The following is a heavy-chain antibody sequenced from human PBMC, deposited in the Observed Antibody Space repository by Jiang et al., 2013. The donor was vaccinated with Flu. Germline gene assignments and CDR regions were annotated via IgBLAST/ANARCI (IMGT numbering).Heavy chain of an antibody. D-gene: IGHD3-16*01. CDR1: GGSISSSY. CDR2: IYDSGST. Sequence: GSGLVKPSETLSLTCSVSGGSISSSYWSWIRQPPGEGLEWIGYIYDSGSTNYNPSLKSRVTISVDTSKNQFSLKLSSVTAADTAVYYCARDPGDLGAFDIWGQGTMVTVSS. CDR3: ARDPGDLGAFDI. J-gene: IGHJ3*02. V-gene: IGHV4-59*01.